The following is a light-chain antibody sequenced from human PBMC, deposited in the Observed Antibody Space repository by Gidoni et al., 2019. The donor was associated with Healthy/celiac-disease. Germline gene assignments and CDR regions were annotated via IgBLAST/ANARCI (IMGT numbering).Light chain of an antibody. Sequence: SVLTQPPSVSGAPGQRVTISCTGSSSNIGAGYDVHWYQQLPGTAPKLLIYGNSNRPSGFPDRFSVSKSGTSASLAITGLQAEDEADYYCQSYDSSLSGSVFGGGTKLTVL. CDR1: SSNIGAGYD. CDR3: QSYDSSLSGSV. CDR2: GNS. V-gene: IGLV1-40*01. J-gene: IGLJ2*01.